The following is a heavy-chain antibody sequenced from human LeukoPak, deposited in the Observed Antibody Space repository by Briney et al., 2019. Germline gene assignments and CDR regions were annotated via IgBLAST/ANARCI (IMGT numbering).Heavy chain of an antibody. D-gene: IGHD5-24*01. Sequence: GGSLRLSCAASGFTLSDYYMSWIRQAPGKGLEWVSYISSSGNTIYYADSVKGRFTISRDNAKNSLFLQMNSLRAEGSAVYYCAKDRAGYFDYWGQGTLVTVSS. CDR2: ISSSGNTI. CDR1: GFTLSDYY. CDR3: AKDRAGYFDY. V-gene: IGHV3-11*01. J-gene: IGHJ4*02.